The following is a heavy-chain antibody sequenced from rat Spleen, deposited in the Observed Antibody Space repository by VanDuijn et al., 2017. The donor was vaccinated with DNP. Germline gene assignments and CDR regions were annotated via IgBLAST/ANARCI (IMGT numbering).Heavy chain of an antibody. Sequence: QVQLQQSGAELAKPGSSVKISCKASGYSFTSYYISWVKQTTGQGLDYIGYIDTGSGSTNYNDKFKGKATLTIDQSSGTAFMQLSSLTPDDSAVYYCARRNSAYAMDAWGQGTSVTVSS. J-gene: IGHJ4*01. CDR1: GYSFTSYY. CDR2: IDTGSGST. V-gene: IGHV1-43*01. CDR3: ARRNSAYAMDA. D-gene: IGHD4-3*01.